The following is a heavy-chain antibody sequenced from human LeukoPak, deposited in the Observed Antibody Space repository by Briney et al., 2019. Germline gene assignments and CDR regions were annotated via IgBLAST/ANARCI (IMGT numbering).Heavy chain of an antibody. D-gene: IGHD2-15*01. CDR1: GFTFSNYW. CDR2: IKEAGSEK. J-gene: IGHJ6*02. Sequence: GGSLRLSCAASGFTFSNYWMSWVRQAPGKGLEFMANIKEAGSEKYYVDSVKGRFTISRDNDKNSVHLQMNSLRAEDTAVYYCARISPAPYCSGGSCYLDVWGQGTTVTVSS. V-gene: IGHV3-7*01. CDR3: ARISPAPYCSGGSCYLDV.